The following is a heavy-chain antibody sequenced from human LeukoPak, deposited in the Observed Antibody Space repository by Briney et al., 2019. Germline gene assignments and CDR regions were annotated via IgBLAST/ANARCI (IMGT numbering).Heavy chain of an antibody. D-gene: IGHD6-19*01. J-gene: IGHJ4*02. Sequence: GGSLRLSCAASGFTVSSNYMSRVRQAPGKGLEWVSVIYSGGNTYYADSVKGRFTISRDNSKNTLYLQMNSLRVEDTAVYYCASEKNDSSGSFDYWGQGTLVTVSP. CDR3: ASEKNDSSGSFDY. CDR2: IYSGGNT. V-gene: IGHV3-66*01. CDR1: GFTVSSNY.